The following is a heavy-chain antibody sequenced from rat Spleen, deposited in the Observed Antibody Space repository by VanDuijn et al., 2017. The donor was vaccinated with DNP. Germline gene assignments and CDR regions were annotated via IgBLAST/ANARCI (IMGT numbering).Heavy chain of an antibody. V-gene: IGHV4-2*01. J-gene: IGHJ3*01. CDR2: INEDGSII. D-gene: IGHD1-4*01. CDR3: TTRGDGYDNWFAY. CDR1: GLNFNDYW. Sequence: EVKLVESGGGLVQPGRSLKLSCVASGLNFNDYWMGWVRQAPGKGLEWIGEINEDGSIINYTPSLRDKISFSRDNAQNTLYLQMSKLGAEDTAIYYCTTRGDGYDNWFAYWGQGTLVTVSS.